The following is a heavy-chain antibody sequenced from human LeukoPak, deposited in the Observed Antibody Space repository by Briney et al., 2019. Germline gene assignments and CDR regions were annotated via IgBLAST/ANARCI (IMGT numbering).Heavy chain of an antibody. CDR2: IYTSGST. V-gene: IGHV4-61*02. D-gene: IGHD3-22*01. CDR1: GYSISSGSYY. CDR3: ARRVTMIVVVIPLRGPFDY. Sequence: SETLSLTCTVYGYSISSGSYYWSWIRQPAGKGLEWIGRIYTSGSTNYNPSLKSRVTISVDTSKNQFSLKLSSVTAADTAVYYCARRVTMIVVVIPLRGPFDYWGQGTLVTVSS. J-gene: IGHJ4*02.